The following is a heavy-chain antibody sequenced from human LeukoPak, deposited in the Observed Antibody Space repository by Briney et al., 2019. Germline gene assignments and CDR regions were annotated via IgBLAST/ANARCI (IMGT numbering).Heavy chain of an antibody. J-gene: IGHJ4*02. V-gene: IGHV3-48*02. CDR3: ARDRGYYYDY. D-gene: IGHD3-10*01. CDR1: GFIFSDYN. CDR2: ISTSSTTI. Sequence: GGSLRLSCAASGFIFSDYNMNWVRQAPGKGLEWVSYISTSSTTIYYADSVKGRFTISRDNAKNSLYLQMNSLRDEDTAVYYCARDRGYYYDYWGQGTLVTVSS.